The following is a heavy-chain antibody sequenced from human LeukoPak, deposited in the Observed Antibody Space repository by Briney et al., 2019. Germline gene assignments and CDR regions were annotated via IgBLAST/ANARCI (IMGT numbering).Heavy chain of an antibody. D-gene: IGHD3-10*01. CDR2: IYYSGST. Sequence: SETLSLTCTVSGESISGFYWTWIRQPPGKGLEWIGYIYYSGSTNYNPSLKSRVTISVDTSKNQFSLKLSSVTAADTAVYYCARGQKSSYYGSGSQYYYYYYMDVWGKGTTVTVSS. CDR1: GESISGFY. V-gene: IGHV4-59*01. J-gene: IGHJ6*03. CDR3: ARGQKSSYYGSGSQYYYYYYMDV.